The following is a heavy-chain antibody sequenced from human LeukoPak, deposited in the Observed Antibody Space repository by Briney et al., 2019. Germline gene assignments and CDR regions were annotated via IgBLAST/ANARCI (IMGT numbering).Heavy chain of an antibody. V-gene: IGHV3-74*01. J-gene: IGHJ6*03. CDR3: AKDSNSSSWYFSYYYHYYMDV. D-gene: IGHD6-13*01. CDR1: GFSFSRYW. Sequence: GGSLRLSCAASGFSFSRYWIHWVRQAPEKGLEWVSRINPDGSTTTYADSVKGRFTISRDNAENTVYLQMNSLRAEDTAVYYCAKDSNSSSWYFSYYYHYYMDVWGKGTRSPSP. CDR2: INPDGSTT.